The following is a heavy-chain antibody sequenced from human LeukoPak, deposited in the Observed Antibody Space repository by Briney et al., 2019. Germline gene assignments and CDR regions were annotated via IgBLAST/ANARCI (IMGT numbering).Heavy chain of an antibody. CDR1: GGSISSYY. J-gene: IGHJ6*02. V-gene: IGHV4-4*07. D-gene: IGHD3-9*01. CDR3: ARDQGSYYDILTGYYSPPSYGMDV. Sequence: PSETLSLTCTVSGGSISSYYWSWIRQPAGKGLEWIGRIYTSGSTNYNPSLKSRVTMSVDTSKNQFSLKLSSVTAADTAVYCCARDQGSYYDILTGYYSPPSYGMDVWGQGTTVTVSS. CDR2: IYTSGST.